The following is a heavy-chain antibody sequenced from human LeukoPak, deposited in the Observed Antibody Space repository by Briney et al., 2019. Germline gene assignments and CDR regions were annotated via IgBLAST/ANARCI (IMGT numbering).Heavy chain of an antibody. J-gene: IGHJ4*02. CDR1: GYTFTGYF. D-gene: IGHD6-19*01. CDR2: INPNSGGT. V-gene: IGHV1-2*02. Sequence: ASVKVSCKTSGYTFTGYFLNWVRQAPGQGLEWMGRINPNSGGTNCGQKFQDRVTLTRDTPIATAYMELTGLTSDDTAVYYCARVDASSLAVHYWGQGTLVTVSS. CDR3: ARVDASSLAVHY.